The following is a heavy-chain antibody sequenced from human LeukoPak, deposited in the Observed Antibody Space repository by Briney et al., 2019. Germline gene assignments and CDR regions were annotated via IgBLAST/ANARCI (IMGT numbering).Heavy chain of an antibody. CDR3: AKCSTSAYTTGWCNWIDP. CDR1: GFTFTSDA. J-gene: IGHJ5*02. Sequence: GGSLRLSCVASGFTFTSDAMNWVRQAPGKGLEWVSSTVSRGTTQYADSVKGRFTVSRDTSRNTLYLQMNSLRADDTAVYYCAKCSTSAYTTGWCNWIDPWGQGTLVTVSS. CDR2: TVSRGTT. D-gene: IGHD6-19*01. V-gene: IGHV3-23*01.